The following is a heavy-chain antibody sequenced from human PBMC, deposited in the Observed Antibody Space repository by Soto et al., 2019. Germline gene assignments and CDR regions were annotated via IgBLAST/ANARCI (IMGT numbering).Heavy chain of an antibody. Sequence: PGGFLRLSCAASGVTFGRHDMHWVRQAPGKGLEWVSAIGTAGDAYYPASVKGRFTISRENAENSLYLQINSLGADDTALYYCARGGYCGGGRCYSWRDGFGIWGQGTMVTVSS. CDR1: GVTFGRHD. D-gene: IGHD2-15*01. J-gene: IGHJ3*02. CDR3: ARGGYCGGGRCYSWRDGFGI. V-gene: IGHV3-13*01. CDR2: IGTAGDA.